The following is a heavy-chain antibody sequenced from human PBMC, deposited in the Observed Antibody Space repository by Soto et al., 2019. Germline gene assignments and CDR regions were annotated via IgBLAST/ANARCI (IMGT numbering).Heavy chain of an antibody. D-gene: IGHD4-17*01. J-gene: IGHJ3*02. CDR2: ISYDGSNK. CDR3: AHPRGYGVFDAVDI. V-gene: IGHV3-30-3*01. CDR1: GFTFSSYA. Sequence: GGSLRLSCAASGFTFSSYAMHWVRQAPGKGLEWVAVISYDGSNKYYADSVKGRFTISRDNSKNTLYLQMNSLRAEDTAVYYCAHPRGYGVFDAVDIWGQGTMVTVSS.